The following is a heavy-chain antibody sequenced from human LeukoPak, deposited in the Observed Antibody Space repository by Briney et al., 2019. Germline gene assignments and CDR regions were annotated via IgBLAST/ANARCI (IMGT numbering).Heavy chain of an antibody. J-gene: IGHJ4*02. CDR2: INPNSGGT. V-gene: IGHV1-2*02. CDR1: GYTFTGYY. Sequence: ASVKDSCKASGYTFTGYYMHWVRQAPGQGLEWMGWINPNSGGTNYAQKFQGRVTMTRDTSISTAYMELSRLRSDDTAVYYCARNYYGSGSQILIDYWGQGTLVTVSS. D-gene: IGHD3-10*01. CDR3: ARNYYGSGSQILIDY.